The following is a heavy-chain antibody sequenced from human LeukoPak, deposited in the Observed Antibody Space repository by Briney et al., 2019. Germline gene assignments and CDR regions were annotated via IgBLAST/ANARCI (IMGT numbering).Heavy chain of an antibody. CDR1: GYSFSSFY. J-gene: IGHJ4*02. Sequence: ASVKVSCKASGYSFSSFYISWVRQAPGQGLEWLGWISACNGKTSYAQKLQGRVSMTTDTSASTAYMELWSLTSDDTAVYWCTRAESDWPPYIDYWGQGTLVTVSS. D-gene: IGHD3-9*01. V-gene: IGHV1-18*01. CDR2: ISACNGKT. CDR3: TRAESDWPPYIDY.